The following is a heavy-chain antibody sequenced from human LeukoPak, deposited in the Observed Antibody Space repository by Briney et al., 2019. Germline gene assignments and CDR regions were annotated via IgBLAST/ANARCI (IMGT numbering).Heavy chain of an antibody. D-gene: IGHD5-18*01. CDR2: INHSGST. CDR1: GGSFSGYY. J-gene: IGHJ4*02. V-gene: IGHV4-34*01. Sequence: PSETLSLTCAVYGGSFSGYYWSWIRQPPGKGLEWIGEINHSGSTNYNPSLKSRVTISVDTSKNQFSLKLSSVTAADTAVYYCARGGSSHGYSYGYLLRPAGYFDYWGQGTLVTVSS. CDR3: ARGGSSHGYSYGYLLRPAGYFDY.